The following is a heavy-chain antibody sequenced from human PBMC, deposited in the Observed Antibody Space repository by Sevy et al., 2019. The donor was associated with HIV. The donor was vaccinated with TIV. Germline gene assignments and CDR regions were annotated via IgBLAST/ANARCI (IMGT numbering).Heavy chain of an antibody. CDR1: GFSLSTSGVG. CDR3: AHSLYGDYIGGYFDY. D-gene: IGHD4-17*01. V-gene: IGHV2-5*02. J-gene: IGHJ4*02. CDR2: IYWDDNK. Sequence: SGPTLVNPTQTLTLTCTFSGFSLSTSGVGVGWIRQPPGKALEWLALIYWDDNKRYSTSLRSRLTITKDTSKNQVVLTMTNMDPVDTATYYCAHSLYGDYIGGYFDYWGQGTLVTVFS.